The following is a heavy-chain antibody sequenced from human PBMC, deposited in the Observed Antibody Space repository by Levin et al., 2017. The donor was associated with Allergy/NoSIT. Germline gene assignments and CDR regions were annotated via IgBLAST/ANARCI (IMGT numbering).Heavy chain of an antibody. CDR3: ARESSNAPFDP. V-gene: IGHV3-23*01. CDR1: GFTFSSYA. D-gene: IGHD4-11*01. Sequence: GESLKISCAASGFTFSSYAMSWVRQAPGKGLEWVSAISGSGGSTYYADSVKGRFTISRDNSKNTLYLQMNSLRAEDTAVYYCARESSNAPFDPWGQGTLVTVSS. CDR2: ISGSGGST. J-gene: IGHJ5*02.